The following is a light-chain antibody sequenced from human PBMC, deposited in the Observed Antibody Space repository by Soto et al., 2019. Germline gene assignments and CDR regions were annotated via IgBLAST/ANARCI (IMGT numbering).Light chain of an antibody. CDR2: DAS. V-gene: IGKV1-33*01. CDR3: QQYANLPFT. CDR1: QDISNY. J-gene: IGKJ3*01. Sequence: DIQMTQSPSSLSASVRDRVTITCQASQDISNYLNWYQHKPGKAPKLLICDASNLEPGVTSRFSGSGSGTDFTFTIRSLQPEDIATYYCQQYANLPFTFGPGPKVDIK.